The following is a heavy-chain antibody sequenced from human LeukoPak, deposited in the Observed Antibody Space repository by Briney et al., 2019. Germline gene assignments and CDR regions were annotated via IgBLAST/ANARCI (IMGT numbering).Heavy chain of an antibody. J-gene: IGHJ6*02. V-gene: IGHV1-18*01. CDR1: GYTFTSYG. Sequence: GASVKVSCKASGYTFTSYGISWVRQAPGQGLEWMGWISAYNGNTNYAQKLQGRVTMTTDTSTSTAYMELRSLRSDDTAVYYCARETLGGSSQPRYYYYYYGMDVWGQGTTVTVSS. D-gene: IGHD1-26*01. CDR2: ISAYNGNT. CDR3: ARETLGGSSQPRYYYYYYGMDV.